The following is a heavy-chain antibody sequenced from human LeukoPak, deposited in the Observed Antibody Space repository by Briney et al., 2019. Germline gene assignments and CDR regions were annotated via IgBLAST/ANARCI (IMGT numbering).Heavy chain of an antibody. V-gene: IGHV1-8*01. CDR1: GYTFTSYD. CDR3: SRRTPRYYYESSSYYQFDY. CDR2: MNPNSGNT. Sequence: ASVKVSCKASGYTFTSYDINWVRQATGQGLEWMGWMNPNSGNTGYAQKLQGRVTMTRNTSISTAYLEMSSLRSEETATYYCSRRTPRYYYESSSYYQFDYCGQGTLVTVSS. J-gene: IGHJ4*02. D-gene: IGHD3-22*01.